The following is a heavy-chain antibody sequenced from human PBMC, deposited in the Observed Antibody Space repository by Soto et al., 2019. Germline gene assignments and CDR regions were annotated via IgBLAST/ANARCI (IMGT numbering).Heavy chain of an antibody. J-gene: IGHJ3*02. D-gene: IGHD3-22*01. CDR2: IYYSGIT. CDR3: ARDQSYYYDSSGYHDAFDI. CDR1: GGSISSGGYY. Sequence: SETLSLTCTVSGGSISSGGYYWSWIRQHPGKGLEWIGYIYYSGITYYSPSLKNRVTISVDTSKNQFSLKLNSVTAADTAVYFCARDQSYYYDSSGYHDAFDIWGQGTMVTVSS. V-gene: IGHV4-31*03.